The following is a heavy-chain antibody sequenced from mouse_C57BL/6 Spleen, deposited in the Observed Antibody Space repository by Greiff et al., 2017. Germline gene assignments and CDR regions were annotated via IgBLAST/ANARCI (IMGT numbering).Heavy chain of an antibody. CDR2: IRSKSNNYAT. Sequence: EVQLVESGGGLVQPKGSLKLSCAASGFSFNTYAMNWVRQAPGKGLEWVARIRSKSNNYATYYADSVKDRFTISRDDSESMLYLQMNNLKTEDTAMYYCVRQGDYYGSEMDYWGQGTSVTVSS. CDR3: VRQGDYYGSEMDY. CDR1: GFSFNTYA. D-gene: IGHD1-1*01. V-gene: IGHV10-1*01. J-gene: IGHJ4*01.